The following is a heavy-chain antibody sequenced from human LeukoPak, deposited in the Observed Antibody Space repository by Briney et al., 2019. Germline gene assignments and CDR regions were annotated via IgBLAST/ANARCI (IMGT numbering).Heavy chain of an antibody. Sequence: KASETLSLTCTVSGDSISSYYWGWIRQPPGKGLEWIGFTYYSGTINYNPSLKSRVTMSVDTSKNQFSLKLSSVTAADTAVYYCARSRIHSYGYLDNWFDPWGQGTLVTVSS. D-gene: IGHD5-18*01. CDR2: TYYSGTI. CDR3: ARSRIHSYGYLDNWFDP. V-gene: IGHV4-59*12. CDR1: GDSISSYY. J-gene: IGHJ5*02.